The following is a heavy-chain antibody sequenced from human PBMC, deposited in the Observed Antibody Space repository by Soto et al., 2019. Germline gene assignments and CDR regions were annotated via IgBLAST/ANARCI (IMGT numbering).Heavy chain of an antibody. CDR2: IYSGGST. J-gene: IGHJ6*03. D-gene: IGHD2-15*01. Sequence: GGSLRLSCAASGFTVSSNYMSWVRQAPGKGLEWVSVIYSGGSTYYADSVKGRFTISRHNSKNTLYLQMNSLRAEDTAVYYCARDGRPYCSGGSCYSSQYYYMDVWGKGTTVTVSS. CDR1: GFTVSSNY. V-gene: IGHV3-53*04. CDR3: ARDGRPYCSGGSCYSSQYYYMDV.